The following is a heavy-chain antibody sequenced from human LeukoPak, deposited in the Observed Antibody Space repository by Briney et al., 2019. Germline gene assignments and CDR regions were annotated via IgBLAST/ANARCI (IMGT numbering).Heavy chain of an antibody. J-gene: IGHJ4*02. V-gene: IGHV1-18*01. Sequence: GASVKVPCKASGYTFTSVGISWVRQAPGQGLEWMGWISAYNGNTNYAQKLQGRVTMTTDTSTSTAYMELRSLRSDDTAVYYCASSKGSYYDFWSGYPFFDYWGQGTLVTVSS. CDR2: ISAYNGNT. D-gene: IGHD3-3*01. CDR3: ASSKGSYYDFWSGYPFFDY. CDR1: GYTFTSVG.